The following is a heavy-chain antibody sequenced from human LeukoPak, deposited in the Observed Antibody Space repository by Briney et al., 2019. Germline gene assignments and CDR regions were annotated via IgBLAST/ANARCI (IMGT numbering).Heavy chain of an antibody. V-gene: IGHV3-21*01. D-gene: IGHD6-13*01. CDR1: GFSFSSYN. J-gene: IGHJ4*02. CDR3: ATDGGPAYSSSWYLY. CDR2: ITTSSTYT. Sequence: GSLRLSCAASGFSFSSYNMNWVRQAPGKGLEWVSSITTSSTYTFYADSVRGRFTISRDNAKNSLYLQMNSLRAEDTAVYYCATDGGPAYSSSWYLYWGQGSLVTVSS.